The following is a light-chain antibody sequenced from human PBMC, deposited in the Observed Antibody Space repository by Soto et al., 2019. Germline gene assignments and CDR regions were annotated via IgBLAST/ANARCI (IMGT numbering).Light chain of an antibody. V-gene: IGLV2-14*01. J-gene: IGLJ1*01. CDR2: EVS. CDR1: SSDVGGYNY. Sequence: QYVLTQPASVSGSPGQSITISCTGTSSDVGGYNYVSWYQQHPGKAPKLMIYEVSNRPSGVSNRFSGSKSGNTASLTISGLQAEDGADYYCASYTSSSSYVFGTGTKVTVL. CDR3: ASYTSSSSYV.